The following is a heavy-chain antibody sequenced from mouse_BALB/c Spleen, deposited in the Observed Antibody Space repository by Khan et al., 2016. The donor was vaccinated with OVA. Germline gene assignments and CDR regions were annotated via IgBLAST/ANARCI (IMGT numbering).Heavy chain of an antibody. CDR3: ARIVRGTTDYAMDY. Sequence: VQRVESGPGLVQPSQSLSITCTVSGFSLTSYGVHWVRQSPGKGLEWLGVIWSGGSTDYNAAFISRLSISKDNSKSQVFFKMNSLQANDTAIYYCARIVRGTTDYAMDYWGQGTSVTVSS. D-gene: IGHD2-14*01. V-gene: IGHV2-2*02. CDR1: GFSLTSYG. CDR2: IWSGGST. J-gene: IGHJ4*01.